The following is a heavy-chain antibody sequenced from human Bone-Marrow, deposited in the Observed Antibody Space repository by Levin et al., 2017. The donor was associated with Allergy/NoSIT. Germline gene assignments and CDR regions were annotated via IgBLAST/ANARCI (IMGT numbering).Heavy chain of an antibody. Sequence: ASVKVSCAASGFTVSNNYMSWVRQAPGKGLEWVSLIYSGGSTDYADSVKGRFTISRDNSKNTLYLQMNSLRAEDTAVYYCAGGPSRGYWGQGTLVTVSS. D-gene: IGHD3-10*01. CDR3: AGGPSRGY. J-gene: IGHJ4*02. CDR2: IYSGGST. V-gene: IGHV3-53*01. CDR1: GFTVSNNY.